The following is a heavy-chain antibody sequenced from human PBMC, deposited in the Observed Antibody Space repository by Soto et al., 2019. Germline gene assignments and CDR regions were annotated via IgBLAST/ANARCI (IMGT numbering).Heavy chain of an antibody. Sequence: SVKVSCKTSGGNPNNYPISWVRQAPGQGLELVGGITPIFGAPNFAQKLQGRVTIAADESTRTAYMELSSLTSEDTAVYYCAGCTNCYTLSGWYFDLWGGGSLVTVSS. D-gene: IGHD2-2*02. V-gene: IGHV1-69*13. CDR2: ITPIFGAP. CDR1: GGNPNNYP. CDR3: AGCTNCYTLSGWYFDL. J-gene: IGHJ2*01.